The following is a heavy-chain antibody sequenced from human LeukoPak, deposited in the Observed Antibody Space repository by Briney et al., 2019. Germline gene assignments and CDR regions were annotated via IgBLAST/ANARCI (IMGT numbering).Heavy chain of an antibody. Sequence: GGSLRLSCAASGFTFSNYWMHWVRQAPGKGLVWVSRINSDGINTSYADSVKGRFTISRDNARNSVYLQMNSLRVEDTSLYYCARGRGWVDHWGQGTLVTVSS. V-gene: IGHV3-74*01. D-gene: IGHD3-16*01. CDR1: GFTFSNYW. J-gene: IGHJ4*02. CDR3: ARGRGWVDH. CDR2: INSDGINT.